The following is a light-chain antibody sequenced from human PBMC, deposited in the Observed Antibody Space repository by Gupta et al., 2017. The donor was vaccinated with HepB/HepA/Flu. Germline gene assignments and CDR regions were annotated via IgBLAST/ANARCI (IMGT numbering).Light chain of an antibody. Sequence: DIQMTQSPSFLSASVGDRVTITCRASQSISSYLDWYQQKPGKAPKLLIYAASSLQSGVPSRISGSGSGTDFTLTISSLQPEDFATYYCQQSDSTPWTFGQGTKVEIK. V-gene: IGKV1-39*01. CDR2: AAS. CDR1: QSISSY. J-gene: IGKJ1*01. CDR3: QQSDSTPWT.